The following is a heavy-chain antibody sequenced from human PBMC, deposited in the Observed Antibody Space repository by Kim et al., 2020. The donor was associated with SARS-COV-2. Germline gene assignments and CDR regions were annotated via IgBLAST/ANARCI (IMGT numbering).Heavy chain of an antibody. CDR1: GFTFSNYC. V-gene: IGHV3-33*06. CDR3: AKGTLSFDY. D-gene: IGHD2-2*01. Sequence: GGSLRLSCVASGFTFSNYCMHWVRQAPGKGLEWVASIWYDGNNKYYADSVKGRFTISRDNSENMLHLQMNSLRAEDTAMYYCAKGTLSFDYWGQGTLVIVSS. J-gene: IGHJ4*02. CDR2: IWYDGNNK.